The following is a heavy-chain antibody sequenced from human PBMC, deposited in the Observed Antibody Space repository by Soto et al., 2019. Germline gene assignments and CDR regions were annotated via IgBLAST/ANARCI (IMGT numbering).Heavy chain of an antibody. CDR2: INPNSGGT. Sequence: ASVKVSCKTSGYTFTGYYMHWVRQAPGQGLEWMGWINPNSGGTNYAQKFQGRVTMTRDTSISTAYMELSRLRSDDTAVYYCARDFSSSDSWLDYWGQGTLVTVSS. CDR3: ARDFSSSDSWLDY. CDR1: GYTFTGYY. J-gene: IGHJ4*02. D-gene: IGHD6-19*01. V-gene: IGHV1-2*02.